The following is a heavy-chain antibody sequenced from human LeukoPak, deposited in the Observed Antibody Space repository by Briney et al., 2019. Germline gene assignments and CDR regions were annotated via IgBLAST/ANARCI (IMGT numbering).Heavy chain of an antibody. Sequence: PSETLSLTCTVSAGSLSSSDYYWGWIRQSPGKGLEWIGRISYSGNTYNNPSLKSRVTISVDTSKNHFSLRLSSVTAADTAVYYCARLTHSYYSDTSGYYPYYYMDVWGKGTRVTVSS. J-gene: IGHJ6*03. CDR3: ARLTHSYYSDTSGYYPYYYMDV. CDR2: ISYSGNT. CDR1: AGSLSSSDYY. V-gene: IGHV4-39*02. D-gene: IGHD3-22*01.